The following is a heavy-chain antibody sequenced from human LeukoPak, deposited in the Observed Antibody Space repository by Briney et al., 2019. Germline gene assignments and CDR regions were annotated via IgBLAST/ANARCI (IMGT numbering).Heavy chain of an antibody. CDR2: ISAYNGNT. J-gene: IGHJ4*02. CDR3: ARDLGPTYYDFWSGSNDY. CDR1: GYTFTSYG. D-gene: IGHD3-3*01. Sequence: GASVKVSCKASGYTFTSYGISWVRQAPGQGLEWMGWISAYNGNTNYAQKLQGRVTMTTDTSTSTAYMELRSLRSDDTAVYYCARDLGPTYYDFWSGSNDYWGQGTLVTVSS. V-gene: IGHV1-18*01.